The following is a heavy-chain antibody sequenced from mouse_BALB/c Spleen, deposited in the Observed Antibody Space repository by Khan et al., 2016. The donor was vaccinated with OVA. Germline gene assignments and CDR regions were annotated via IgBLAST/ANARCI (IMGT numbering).Heavy chain of an antibody. D-gene: IGHD1-1*01. V-gene: IGHV1-20*02. CDR2: INPHIGET. J-gene: IGHJ2*01. CDR1: GYSFTGYF. CDR3: TRIYRSDFDY. Sequence: VQLQQSGPELVRPGASVKISCTASGYSFTGYFMNWVMQSHGKSLEWIGRINPHIGETFYNQRFKDKATLTVDESSSTANMELRSLASEASAVYYGTRIYRSDFDYWGQGTTLTVSP.